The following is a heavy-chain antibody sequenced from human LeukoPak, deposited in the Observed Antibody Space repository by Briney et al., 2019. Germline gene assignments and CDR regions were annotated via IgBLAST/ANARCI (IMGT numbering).Heavy chain of an antibody. Sequence: ASVKVSCKASGYTFTSYGISWVRQAPGQGLEWMGWISAYNGNTNYAQKLQGRVAMTTDASTSTAYMELRSLRSDDTAVYYCARGVGTGYGDYVGLYYFDYWGQGTLVTVSS. CDR1: GYTFTSYG. V-gene: IGHV1-18*01. CDR2: ISAYNGNT. D-gene: IGHD4-17*01. CDR3: ARGVGTGYGDYVGLYYFDY. J-gene: IGHJ4*02.